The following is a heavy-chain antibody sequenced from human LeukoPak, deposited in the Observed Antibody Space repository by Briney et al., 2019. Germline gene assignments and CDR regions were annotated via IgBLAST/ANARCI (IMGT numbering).Heavy chain of an antibody. CDR3: VRDVLR. V-gene: IGHV3-11*05. Sequence: PGGSLRLSCAASGFTFSDYYMSWIRQAPGKGLEGVSYISSNSCDTKYADSVKGRFTISRDNAKNALYLQMSSLRVEDTAVYYCVRDVLRGGQGTLVTVSS. J-gene: IGHJ4*02. CDR2: ISSNSCDT. CDR1: GFTFSDYY.